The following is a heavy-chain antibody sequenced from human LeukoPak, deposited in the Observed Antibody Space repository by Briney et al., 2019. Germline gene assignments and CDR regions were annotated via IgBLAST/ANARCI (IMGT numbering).Heavy chain of an antibody. V-gene: IGHV1-8*01. CDR3: ARAMGYYDFWSGYYEDYLIYGTDV. D-gene: IGHD3-3*01. J-gene: IGHJ6*02. Sequence: ASVKVSCKASGYTFTSYDINWVRQATGQGLEWMGWMNPNSGNTGYAQKFQGRVTMTRNTSISTAYMELSSLRSEDTAVYYCARAMGYYDFWSGYYEDYLIYGTDVWGQGTTVTVSS. CDR1: GYTFTSYD. CDR2: MNPNSGNT.